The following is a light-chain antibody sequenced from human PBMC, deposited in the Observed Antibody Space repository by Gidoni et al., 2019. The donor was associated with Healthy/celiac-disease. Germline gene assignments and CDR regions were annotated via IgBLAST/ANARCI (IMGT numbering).Light chain of an antibody. CDR1: PSISSY. Sequence: DIQMTQSPSSLSASVGDRVTITCRASPSISSYLNWYQQKPGKAPKLLSDAASSVQSGVPSRFSGSGSGTDFTLTISSLQPEDFATYYCQQSYSTLPWTFGQGTKVEIK. J-gene: IGKJ1*01. CDR3: QQSYSTLPWT. CDR2: AAS. V-gene: IGKV1-39*01.